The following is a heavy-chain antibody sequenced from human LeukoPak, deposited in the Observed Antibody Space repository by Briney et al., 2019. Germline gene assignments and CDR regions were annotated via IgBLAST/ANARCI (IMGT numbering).Heavy chain of an antibody. J-gene: IGHJ4*02. Sequence: AASVKVSCKASGYTFSNYAIHWVRQAPGQRLEWMGWINAGNGNTKNSQKFQGRVTITRDTSASTAYMELSSLRSEDTAVYYCARIEFDYWGQGTLVTVSS. D-gene: IGHD5-24*01. CDR3: ARIEFDY. CDR2: INAGNGNT. CDR1: GYTFSNYA. V-gene: IGHV1-3*01.